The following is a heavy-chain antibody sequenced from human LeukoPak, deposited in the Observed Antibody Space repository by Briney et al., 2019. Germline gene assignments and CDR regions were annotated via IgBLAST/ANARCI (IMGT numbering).Heavy chain of an antibody. CDR2: IYTSGST. CDR1: GGSISSGSYY. CDR3: ARASSGPENWFDP. J-gene: IGHJ5*02. V-gene: IGHV4-61*02. Sequence: SETLSLTCTVSGGSISSGSYYWSWIRQPAGKGLEWIGRIYTSGSTNYNPSLKSRVTISVDTSKNQFSLKLSSVTAADTAVYYCARASSGPENWFDPWGQGTLVTVSS. D-gene: IGHD3-10*01.